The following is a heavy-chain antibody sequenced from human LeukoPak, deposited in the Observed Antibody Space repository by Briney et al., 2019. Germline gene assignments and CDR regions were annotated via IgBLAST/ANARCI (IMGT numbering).Heavy chain of an antibody. J-gene: IGHJ6*03. D-gene: IGHD5-12*01. CDR2: INYGGDT. Sequence: SETLSLTCGVDGGSFSGYDWSWVRQSPGKGLEWIGEINYGGDTNYNPSLKSRVTISVDTSKNQFSLKLSSVTAADTAVYYCASSRRGYSGYATSYYYYYMDVWGKGTTVTVSS. CDR3: ASSRRGYSGYATSYYYYYMDV. CDR1: GGSFSGYD. V-gene: IGHV4-34*01.